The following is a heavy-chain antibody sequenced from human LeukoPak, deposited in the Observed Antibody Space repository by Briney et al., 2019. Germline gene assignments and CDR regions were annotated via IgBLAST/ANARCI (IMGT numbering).Heavy chain of an antibody. J-gene: IGHJ4*02. CDR2: IYYSGST. CDR1: GGSINSYY. Sequence: PSETLSLTCTVSGGSINSYYWGWIRQPPGKGLEWIGSIYYSGSTYYNPSLKSRVTISVDTSKNQFSLKLSSVTAADTAVYYCARFSRSEYYFDYWGQGTLVTVSS. CDR3: ARFSRSEYYFDY. V-gene: IGHV4-39*01. D-gene: IGHD2-2*01.